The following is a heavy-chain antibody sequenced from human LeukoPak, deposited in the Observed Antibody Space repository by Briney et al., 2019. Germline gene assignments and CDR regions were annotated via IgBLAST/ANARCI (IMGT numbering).Heavy chain of an antibody. CDR2: IYYSGNT. Sequence: SETLSLTCIVSGDSIRSTTFYWGWIRQPPGKGLEWIGSIYYSGNTYYNPSLMSRVTISVDTSKNQFSLKLRSVTAADTAVYYCARTTEGYCRGRSCYSYYYYMDVWGKGTTVTVSS. CDR3: ARTTEGYCRGRSCYSYYYYMDV. CDR1: GDSIRSTTFY. D-gene: IGHD2-15*01. J-gene: IGHJ6*03. V-gene: IGHV4-39*07.